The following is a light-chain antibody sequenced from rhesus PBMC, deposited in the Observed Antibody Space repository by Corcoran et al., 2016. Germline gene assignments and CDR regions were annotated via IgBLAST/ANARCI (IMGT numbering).Light chain of an antibody. J-gene: IGLJ1*01. V-gene: IGLV2-26*02. Sequence: QAALTQPPSVSKSLGQSVTISCPGTSSGIASYSDVSWYQQHPGKAPRLLIYSVSNRPSGVSDRFSGFKSDSTASLTISGLQAEDEAIYYCCSYRSGSTYIFGAGTRLTVL. CDR2: SVS. CDR1: SSGIASYSD. CDR3: CSYRSGSTYI.